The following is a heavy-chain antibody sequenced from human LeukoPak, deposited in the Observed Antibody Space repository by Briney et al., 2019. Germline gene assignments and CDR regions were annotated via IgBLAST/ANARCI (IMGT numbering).Heavy chain of an antibody. V-gene: IGHV4-31*03. CDR2: IYYSGST. J-gene: IGHJ4*02. Sequence: SETLSLTCTVSGSSISSGGYYWSWIRQHPGKGLEWIAYIYYSGSTYYNPSLKSRVTISVDTSKNQFSLKLSSVTAADTAVYYCARAFKAHYYDSSGSEFDYWGQGTLVTVSS. CDR3: ARAFKAHYYDSSGSEFDY. CDR1: GSSISSGGYY. D-gene: IGHD3-22*01.